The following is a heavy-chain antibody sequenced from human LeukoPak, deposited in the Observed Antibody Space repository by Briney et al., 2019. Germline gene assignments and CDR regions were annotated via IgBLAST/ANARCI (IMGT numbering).Heavy chain of an antibody. CDR2: IWSDGTNQ. D-gene: IGHD4-11*01. Sequence: GRSLRLSCEASGFTFSQYGMHWVRQAPGKGLEWVAVIWSDGTNQYYADSVKGRFTISRDNFKNMVSLQMNRLRAEDTAVYYCAKDAQTGFVYSNSLDHWGQGSLVTVSS. CDR1: GFTFSQYG. V-gene: IGHV3-33*06. CDR3: AKDAQTGFVYSNSLDH. J-gene: IGHJ5*02.